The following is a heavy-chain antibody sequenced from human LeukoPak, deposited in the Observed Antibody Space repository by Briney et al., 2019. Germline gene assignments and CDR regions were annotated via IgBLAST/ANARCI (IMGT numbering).Heavy chain of an antibody. J-gene: IGHJ4*02. D-gene: IGHD6-19*01. CDR1: GGSISSSSYY. CDR2: IYYSRST. Sequence: PSETLSLTCTVSGGSISSSSYYWGWIRQPPGKGLEWIGSIYYSRSTYYNPSLKSRVTISVDTSKNQFSLKLSSVTAADTAVYYCASGISGWYCFDYWGQGTLVTVSS. CDR3: ASGISGWYCFDY. V-gene: IGHV4-39*07.